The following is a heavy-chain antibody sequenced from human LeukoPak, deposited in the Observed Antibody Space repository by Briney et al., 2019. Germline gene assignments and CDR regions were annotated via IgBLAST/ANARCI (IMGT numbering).Heavy chain of an antibody. CDR3: AKDFNRQSYGDYGLRVLSQH. CDR2: ISGSGGST. J-gene: IGHJ1*01. CDR1: GFTFSSYA. Sequence: PGGSLRLSCAASGFTFSSYAMSWVRQAPGNGLEWVSAISGSGGSTYYADSVKGRFTISRDNSKNTLYLQMNSLRAEDTAVYYCAKDFNRQSYGDYGLRVLSQHWGQGTLVTVSS. D-gene: IGHD4-17*01. V-gene: IGHV3-23*01.